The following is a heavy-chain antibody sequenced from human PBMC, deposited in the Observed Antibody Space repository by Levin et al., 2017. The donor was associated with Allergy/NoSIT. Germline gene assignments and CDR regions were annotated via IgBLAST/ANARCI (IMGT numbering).Heavy chain of an antibody. CDR3: ARVSGPFTSRGWFDP. V-gene: IGHV1-69*06. Sequence: SVKVSCKASGDTFNSYTMSWVRQAPGQGLEWMGGISPIYGTTNYAQKFQARVTITADKSTSTVYMELSSLTSEDTAVYYCARVSGPFTSRGWFDPWGQGTLVTVSS. J-gene: IGHJ5*02. CDR2: ISPIYGTT. D-gene: IGHD1-26*01. CDR1: GDTFNSYT.